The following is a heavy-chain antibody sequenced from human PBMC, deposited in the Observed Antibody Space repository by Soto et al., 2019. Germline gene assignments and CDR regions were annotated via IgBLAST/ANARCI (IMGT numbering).Heavy chain of an antibody. Sequence: PGGSLRLSCAASGFTFSSYGMHWVRQAPGKGLEWVAVIWYDGSNKYYADSVKGRFTISRDNSKNTLYLQMNSLRAEDTAVYYCASLPKYSSGAIDAFDICGQGTMVTVSS. D-gene: IGHD6-19*01. J-gene: IGHJ3*02. V-gene: IGHV3-33*01. CDR1: GFTFSSYG. CDR2: IWYDGSNK. CDR3: ASLPKYSSGAIDAFDI.